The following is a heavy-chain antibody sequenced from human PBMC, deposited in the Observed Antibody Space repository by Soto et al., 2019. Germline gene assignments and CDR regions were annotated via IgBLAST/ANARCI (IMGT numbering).Heavy chain of an antibody. J-gene: IGHJ5*02. CDR3: TTDHFS. CDR2: IKSKASGGTT. Sequence: EEQLVESGGGLVEPGGSLRLSCAASGFSLSDDWMSWFRQAPGKGLEGVGRIKSKASGGTTDYAPPVKDRFIISRDDSKNTLSLQMNSLKTEDTAIYYCTTDHFSWGRGTLVTVSS. V-gene: IGHV3-15*01. CDR1: GFSLSDDW.